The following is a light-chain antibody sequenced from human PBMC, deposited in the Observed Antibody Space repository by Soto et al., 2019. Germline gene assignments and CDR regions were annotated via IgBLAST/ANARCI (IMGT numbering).Light chain of an antibody. J-gene: IGKJ4*01. CDR1: QGISNY. Sequence: DIQMTQSPSFLSASVGDRVTVTCRATQGISNYLSWYQQKPGKVPDLLIYAASTLQSVVPSRCSSSVSETDFTLTISGLQPEDVATYYCQKYNSAPLTFGGGTKVEIK. V-gene: IGKV1-27*01. CDR2: AAS. CDR3: QKYNSAPLT.